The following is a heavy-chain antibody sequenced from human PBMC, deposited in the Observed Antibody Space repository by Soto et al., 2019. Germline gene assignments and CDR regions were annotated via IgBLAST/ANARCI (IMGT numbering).Heavy chain of an antibody. CDR3: AEYRVWGLTRLYYSNSAMDA. D-gene: IGHD3-16*01. J-gene: IGHJ6*04. V-gene: IGHV1-69*13. Sequence: ASVKVSCKASGGTFRDFAFSWVRQAPGQGLEWMGGIMPIFGRPDYPQKFRGRVTITADEFTSTAYVELRSLTSEDTAVYYGAEYRVWGLTRLYYSNSAMDAWGKGPTVTVSP. CDR1: GGTFRDFA. CDR2: IMPIFGRP.